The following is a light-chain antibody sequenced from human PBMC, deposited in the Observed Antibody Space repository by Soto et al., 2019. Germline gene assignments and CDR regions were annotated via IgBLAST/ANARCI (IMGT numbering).Light chain of an antibody. CDR2: GVS. CDR3: GSYARTYTP. V-gene: IGLV2-11*01. CDR1: SSDVGGYNY. J-gene: IGLJ2*01. Sequence: QSVLTQPRSVSGSPGQSVTISCTGTSSDVGGYNYVSWYQQHPGKAPKLMIYGVSKRPSGVPDRFSGSKSGNTASLTISGLQAEDEAAYSCGSYARTYTPVGGGSK.